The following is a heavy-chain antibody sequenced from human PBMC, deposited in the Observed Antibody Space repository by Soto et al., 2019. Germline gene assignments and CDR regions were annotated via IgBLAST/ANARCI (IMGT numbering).Heavy chain of an antibody. D-gene: IGHD2-2*01. CDR2: ISPYNGNT. V-gene: IGHV1-18*01. CDR3: ARDHGVVLVPAGMDV. CDR1: GYTFTSYG. J-gene: IGHJ6*01. Sequence: ASVKVSCKASGYTFTSYGISWVRQAPGQGLEWMGWISPYNGNTNYAQRLQGRVTMTTDTSTSTVYMELRSLRSDDTAVYYCARDHGVVLVPAGMDVWGQGTTVTVSS.